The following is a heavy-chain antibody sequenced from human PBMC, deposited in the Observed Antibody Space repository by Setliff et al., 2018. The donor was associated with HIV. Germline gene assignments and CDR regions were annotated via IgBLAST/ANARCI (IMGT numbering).Heavy chain of an antibody. CDR2: ISAYNGNT. Sequence: GASVKVSCKASGYTFTSYGISWVRQAPGQGLEWMGWISAYNGNTNYADSVKGRFIISRDNSKNTLYLQMNSLRVDDTAVYYCAKASWNYVADWFDPWGQGTLVTVSS. CDR3: AKASWNYVADWFDP. V-gene: IGHV1-18*01. J-gene: IGHJ5*02. CDR1: GYTFTSYG. D-gene: IGHD1-7*01.